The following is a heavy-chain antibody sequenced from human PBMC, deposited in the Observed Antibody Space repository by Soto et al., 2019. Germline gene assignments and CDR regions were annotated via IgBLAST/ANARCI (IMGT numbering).Heavy chain of an antibody. CDR2: INAGNGNT. D-gene: IGHD3-10*01. Sequence: ASVKVSCKAPGYTFTSYAMHWVRQAPGQRLEWMGWINAGNGNTKYSQKFQGRVTITRDTSASTAYMELSSLRSEDTAVYYCAARVRGANYYYGLDGWGQGTTVTVSS. CDR3: AARVRGANYYYGLDG. V-gene: IGHV1-3*01. CDR1: GYTFTSYA. J-gene: IGHJ6*02.